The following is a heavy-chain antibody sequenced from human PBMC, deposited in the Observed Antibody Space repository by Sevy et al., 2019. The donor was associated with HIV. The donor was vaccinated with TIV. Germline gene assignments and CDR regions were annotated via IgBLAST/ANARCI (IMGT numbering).Heavy chain of an antibody. Sequence: GGSLRLSCAASGFTFNIYSMNWVRQAPGKGLEWVSSISGSSSYIFYADSVKGRFTISGDNAKNSLYLQMNSLRAEDTAVYYCARGRGDPRADCFDYWGQGTLVTVSS. CDR1: GFTFNIYS. CDR3: ARGRGDPRADCFDY. V-gene: IGHV3-21*01. D-gene: IGHD2-21*02. CDR2: ISGSSSYI. J-gene: IGHJ4*02.